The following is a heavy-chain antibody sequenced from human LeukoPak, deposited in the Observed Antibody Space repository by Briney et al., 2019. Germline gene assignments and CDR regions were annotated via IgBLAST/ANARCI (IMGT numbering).Heavy chain of an antibody. V-gene: IGHV1-46*01. D-gene: IGHD2-15*01. CDR2: INPSGGST. CDR1: GYTFTSYY. J-gene: IGHJ6*02. CDR3: ARVRCSGGSCYPVLGYYYYGMDV. Sequence: ASVKVPCKASGYTFTSYYMHWVRQAPGQGLEWMGIINPSGGSTSYAQKFQGRVTMTRDTSTSTVYMELSSLRSEDTAVYYCARVRCSGGSCYPVLGYYYYGMDVWGQGTTVTVSS.